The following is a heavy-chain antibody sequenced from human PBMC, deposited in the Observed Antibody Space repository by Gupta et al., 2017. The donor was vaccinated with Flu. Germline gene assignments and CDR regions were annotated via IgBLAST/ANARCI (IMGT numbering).Heavy chain of an antibody. V-gene: IGHV3-23*05. CDR2: IYIGAE. CDR1: GFSVRDFA. Sequence: EEQLLQSGGDFVHPGGSPTLSCAASGFSVRDFAMNWVRQSPGGGLEWVSTIYIGAEHYADSVRGRFIVSRDYSKNTLYLQMFRLRSDDTATYFCARKAIEMGSVPNNWFDPWGQGSLVVVSA. CDR3: ARKAIEMGSVPNNWFDP. D-gene: IGHD5-24*01. J-gene: IGHJ5*02.